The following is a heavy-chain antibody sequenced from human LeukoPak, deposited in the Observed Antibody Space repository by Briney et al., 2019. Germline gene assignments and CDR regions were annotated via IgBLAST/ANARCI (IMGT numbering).Heavy chain of an antibody. V-gene: IGHV3-38-3*01. CDR1: GFTVSSNE. CDR3: ARDLYDYVWGSYPPGY. J-gene: IGHJ4*02. CDR2: ISGGST. D-gene: IGHD3-16*02. Sequence: GGSLRLSCAASGFTVSSNETSWVRQAPGKGLEWVSSISGGSTYYADSRKGRFTISRDNSKNTLHLQMNSLRAEDTAVYYCARDLYDYVWGSYPPGYWGQGTLVTVSS.